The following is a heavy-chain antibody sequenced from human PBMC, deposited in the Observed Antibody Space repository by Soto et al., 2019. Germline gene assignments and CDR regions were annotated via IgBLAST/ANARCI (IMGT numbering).Heavy chain of an antibody. CDR1: GGTFSSYA. J-gene: IGHJ5*02. V-gene: IGHV1-69*01. D-gene: IGHD2-2*01. Sequence: QVQLVQSGAEVKKPGSSVKVSCKASGGTFSSYAISWVRQAPGQGLEWMGGIIPIFGTANYAQKFQGRVTIAADESTSTAYMELSSQRSKDTAVYYCARDWLVPAAISPLASHQFAPLGQGTMVTVSS. CDR3: ARDWLVPAAISPLASHQFAP. CDR2: IIPIFGTA.